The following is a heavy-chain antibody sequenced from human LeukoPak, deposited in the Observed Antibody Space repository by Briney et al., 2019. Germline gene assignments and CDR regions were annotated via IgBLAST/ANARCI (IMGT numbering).Heavy chain of an antibody. CDR2: ISSSGSNI. Sequence: GGSLRLSCAASGFTFSSYEMNWVRQAPGKGLEWVSYISSSGSNIYYADSVKGRFTISRDNAKNSLYLQMNSLRAEDTAVYYCARGLDGAKDRKRFDYWGQGTLVTVSS. J-gene: IGHJ4*02. CDR1: GFTFSSYE. D-gene: IGHD5-24*01. CDR3: ARGLDGAKDRKRFDY. V-gene: IGHV3-48*03.